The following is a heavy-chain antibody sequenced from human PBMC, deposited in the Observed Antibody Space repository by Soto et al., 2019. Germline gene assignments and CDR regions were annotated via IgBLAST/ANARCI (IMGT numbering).Heavy chain of an antibody. D-gene: IGHD2-15*01. CDR3: AKDRARYCGGGSCYSIFDS. V-gene: IGHV3-30*18. CDR1: GFTFSSYG. CDR2: IRYDGSNK. J-gene: IGHJ4*02. Sequence: QVQLVESGGGVVQPGRSLRLSCAASGFTFSSYGMHWVRQAPGKGLEWVAVIRYDGSNKNYADSVEGRFTISRDNSKNTLYLQMNSLRAEDTAVYYCAKDRARYCGGGSCYSIFDSWGQGPLVTVSS.